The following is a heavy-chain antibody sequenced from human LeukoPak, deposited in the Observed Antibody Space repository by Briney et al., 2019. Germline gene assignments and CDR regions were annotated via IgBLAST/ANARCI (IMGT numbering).Heavy chain of an antibody. J-gene: IGHJ3*02. CDR3: ATWKIGYSGTDAFDI. V-gene: IGHV1-24*01. Sequence: AASVKVSCKVSGYTLTELSMHWVRQAPGKGLEWMGGFDPEDGETIYAQKFQGRVTMTEDTSTDTAYMELSSLRSEDTAVYYCATWKIGYSGTDAFDIWGQGTMVTVSS. CDR2: FDPEDGET. CDR1: GYTLTELS. D-gene: IGHD5-12*01.